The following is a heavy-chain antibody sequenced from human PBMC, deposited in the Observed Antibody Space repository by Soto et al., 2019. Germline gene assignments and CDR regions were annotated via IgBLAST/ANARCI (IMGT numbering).Heavy chain of an antibody. CDR1: GGSISSGGYS. J-gene: IGHJ4*02. CDR2: IYHCGST. D-gene: IGHD3-22*01. CDR3: ARGGVDYYDSSGYYFSPYYFDY. V-gene: IGHV4-30-2*01. Sequence: QLQLQESGSGLVTPSQTLSLTCAVSGGSISSGGYSWSWIRQPPGKGLEWIGYIYHCGSTYYNPSLKSRVSISVDRTKNQLSLKLSSVTAEDTAVYYCARGGVDYYDSSGYYFSPYYFDYWGQGTLVTVSS.